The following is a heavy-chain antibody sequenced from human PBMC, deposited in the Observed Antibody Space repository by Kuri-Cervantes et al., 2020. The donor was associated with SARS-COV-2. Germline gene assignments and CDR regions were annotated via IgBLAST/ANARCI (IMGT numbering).Heavy chain of an antibody. CDR2: IMWSGGNI. CDR1: GFTFHDYG. J-gene: IGHJ5*02. CDR3: AKPATVTTRYWFDP. Sequence: GGSLRLSCAASGFTFHDYGMSWVRQAPGKGLEWVSGIMWSGGNIDYADSVKGRLTISRGNSKNTLYLQMNSLRAEDTAVYYCAKPATVTTRYWFDPWGQGTLVTVSS. D-gene: IGHD4-11*01. V-gene: IGHV3-20*04.